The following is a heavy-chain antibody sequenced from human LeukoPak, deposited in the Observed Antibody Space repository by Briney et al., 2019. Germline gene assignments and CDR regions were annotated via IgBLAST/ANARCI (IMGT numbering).Heavy chain of an antibody. CDR2: MNPNSGAT. D-gene: IGHD3-10*01. CDR3: ARDPYYYGSGSYSSADY. Sequence: ASVKVSCKASGYTFTSYYMHWVRQAPGQGLEWMGWMNPNSGATNYAQKFQGRVTMTRDTSSSTAYMELSRLTSDDTGVYYCARDPYYYGSGSYSSADYWGQGTLVTVSS. V-gene: IGHV1-2*02. J-gene: IGHJ4*02. CDR1: GYTFTSYY.